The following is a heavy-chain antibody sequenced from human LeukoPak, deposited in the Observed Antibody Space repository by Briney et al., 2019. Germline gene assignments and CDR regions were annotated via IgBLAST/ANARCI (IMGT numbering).Heavy chain of an antibody. V-gene: IGHV3-23*01. CDR1: GFTFSRYA. D-gene: IGHD6-13*01. Sequence: GGSLRLSCAASGFTFSRYAMSWVREAPGKGLEWVSAISGSGGSTYYADSVKGRFTISRDNSKNTLYLQMNSRRSENTAVYYCARIAAAGTSRDYWGQGTLVSVYS. CDR2: ISGSGGST. J-gene: IGHJ4*02. CDR3: ARIAAAGTSRDY.